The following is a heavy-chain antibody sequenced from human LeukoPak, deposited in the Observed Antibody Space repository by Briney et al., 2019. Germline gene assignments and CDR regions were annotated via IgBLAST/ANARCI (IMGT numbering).Heavy chain of an antibody. J-gene: IGHJ4*02. CDR1: GFTFSTSP. Sequence: PGGSLRLSCAASGFTFSTSPMGWVRQAPGKGLEWVSSIHAGGSDPFYADSVQGRFTISRDNSKNTLSLQLNSLRAEDTAVYFCAKGGHHYNPSFYCGQGALVTVSS. D-gene: IGHD3-22*01. CDR2: IHAGGSDP. V-gene: IGHV3-23*01. CDR3: AKGGHHYNPSFY.